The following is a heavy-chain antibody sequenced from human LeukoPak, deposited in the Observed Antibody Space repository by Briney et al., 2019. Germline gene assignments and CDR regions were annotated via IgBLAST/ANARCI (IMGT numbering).Heavy chain of an antibody. CDR3: ARADYGGNAGGF. CDR2: MRTKASGETT. Sequence: GGSLRLSCAASGFTFSSYAMHWVRQAPGEGLEWVGFMRTKASGETTEYAASVKDRFTISRDDSKSIAYLQMNSLKTEDTAVYYCARADYGGNAGGFWGQGTLVTVSS. D-gene: IGHD4-23*01. J-gene: IGHJ4*02. V-gene: IGHV3-49*04. CDR1: GFTFSSYA.